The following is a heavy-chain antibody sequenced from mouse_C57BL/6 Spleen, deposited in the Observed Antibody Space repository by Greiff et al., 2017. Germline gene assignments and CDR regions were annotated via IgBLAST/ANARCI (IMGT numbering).Heavy chain of an antibody. D-gene: IGHD2-5*01. CDR1: GYTFTDYA. V-gene: IGHV1-67*01. J-gene: IGHJ4*01. CDR3: YSNYCAMDY. Sequence: VKLMESGPELVRPGVSVKISCKGSGYTFTDYAMHWVKQSHAKSLEWIGVISTYYGDASSNQKFKDKATMTVDKSSSTAYMELARLTSEDSAVRDYYSNYCAMDYWGQGTSVTVSS. CDR2: ISTYYGDA.